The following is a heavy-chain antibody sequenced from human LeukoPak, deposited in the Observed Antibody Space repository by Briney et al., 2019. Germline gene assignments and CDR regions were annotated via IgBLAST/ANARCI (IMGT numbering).Heavy chain of an antibody. CDR2: ISAYNGNT. CDR3: AALLEWFHPSDYYGMDV. Sequence: GASVKVSCKASGYTFTSYGISWVRQAPGQGLEWMGWISAYNGNTNYAQKLQGRVTMTTDTSTSTAYMELRSLRSDDTAVYYCAALLEWFHPSDYYGMDVWGQGTTVTVSS. J-gene: IGHJ6*02. V-gene: IGHV1-18*01. CDR1: GYTFTSYG. D-gene: IGHD3-3*01.